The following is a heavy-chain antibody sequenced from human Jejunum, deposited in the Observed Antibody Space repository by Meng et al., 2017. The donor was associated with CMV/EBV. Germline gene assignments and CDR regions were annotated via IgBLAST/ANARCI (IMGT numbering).Heavy chain of an antibody. D-gene: IGHD3-16*01. J-gene: IGHJ6*04. Sequence: GLTYDDYAIQWAGQGRGKGREWGGASSWDGAMKGYAESVKGRITIDRDNAKRSVYLEIKSLRPEDTAFYDCAKDTGRDEFYAMDVWGEGTTVTVSS. V-gene: IGHV3-9*01. CDR1: GLTYDDYA. CDR2: SSWDGAMK. CDR3: AKDTGRDEFYAMDV.